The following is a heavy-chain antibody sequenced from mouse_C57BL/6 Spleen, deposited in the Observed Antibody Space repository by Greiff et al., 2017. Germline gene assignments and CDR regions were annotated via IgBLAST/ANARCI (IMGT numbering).Heavy chain of an antibody. CDR3: AREYEYDRGYYAMDY. CDR1: GYTFTDYN. CDR2: INPNNGGT. V-gene: IGHV1-18*01. J-gene: IGHJ4*01. D-gene: IGHD2-4*01. Sequence: VQLQQSGPELVKPGASVKIPCKASGYTFTDYNMDWVKQSHGTSLEWIGDINPNNGGTIYNQKFKGKATLTVDKSSSTAYMELRSLTSEDTAVYYCAREYEYDRGYYAMDYGGQGTSVTGSS.